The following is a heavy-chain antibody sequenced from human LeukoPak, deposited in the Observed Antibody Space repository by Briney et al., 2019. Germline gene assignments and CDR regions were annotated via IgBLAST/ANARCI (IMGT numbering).Heavy chain of an antibody. J-gene: IGHJ4*02. CDR1: GCSISSYY. D-gene: IGHD5-12*01. CDR2: IYHSGST. CDR3: ASGYDRYYFDH. Sequence: SETLSLTCTASGCSISSYYLSWIRQPPGKGLEWMGYIYHSGSTNYNPSLKSRVTISGHTSKNQFSVKLSSVTAADTAVYYCASGYDRYYFDHWGQGTPVTVSS. V-gene: IGHV4-59*08.